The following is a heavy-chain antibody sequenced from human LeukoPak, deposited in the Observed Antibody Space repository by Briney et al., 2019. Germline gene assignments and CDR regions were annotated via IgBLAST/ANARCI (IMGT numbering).Heavy chain of an antibody. J-gene: IGHJ1*01. CDR1: GYIFSGYY. CDR2: INPKSGGT. D-gene: IGHD3-22*01. CDR3: ARGYYDSSDFEYFHH. V-gene: IGHV1-2*02. Sequence: ASVKVSCKASGYIFSGYYMHWVRQAPGQGLEWMGWINPKSGGTNYAQKFQGRVTMTRDTSISTAFMELSRLTSDDTAVYYCARGYYDSSDFEYFHHWGQGTLVTVSS.